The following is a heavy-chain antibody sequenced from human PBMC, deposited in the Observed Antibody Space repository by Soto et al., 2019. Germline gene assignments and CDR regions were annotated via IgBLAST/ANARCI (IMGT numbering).Heavy chain of an antibody. V-gene: IGHV1-18*01. CDR2: ISAYNGNT. CDR1: GYTFTSYG. J-gene: IGHJ4*02. D-gene: IGHD1-26*01. Sequence: QVQLVQSGAEVKKPGASVKVSCKASGYTFTSYGISWVRQAPGQGLEWMGWISAYNGNTNYAQKLQGRVTMTTGTSTRPAYRELRSLRSDDRAVYYWASEGGGGYYFDYWGQGTLVTVSS. CDR3: ASEGGGGYYFDY.